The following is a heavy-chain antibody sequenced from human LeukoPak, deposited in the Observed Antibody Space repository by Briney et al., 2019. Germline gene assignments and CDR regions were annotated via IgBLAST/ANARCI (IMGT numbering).Heavy chain of an antibody. CDR1: GYSFASYW. V-gene: IGHV5-51*01. J-gene: IGHJ5*02. Sequence: GESLKISCKGSGYSFASYWIAWVRQMPGKGLEWMGIIHPRDSDTKYNPSFQGQVSISADKSTSTAYLQWSSLQASDTAIYFCARSHSSTLTWFDPWGQGTLVTVSS. CDR3: ARSHSSTLTWFDP. CDR2: IHPRDSDT.